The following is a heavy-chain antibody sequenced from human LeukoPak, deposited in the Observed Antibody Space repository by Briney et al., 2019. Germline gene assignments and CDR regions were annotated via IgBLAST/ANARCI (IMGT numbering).Heavy chain of an antibody. CDR1: GESFSSYY. J-gene: IGHJ4*02. Sequence: SETLSLTCAVYGESFSSYYWSWIRQPPGKGLEWIGEINHSGNTNYNPSLKSRVTISVDTSKNQFSLKLSAVTAADTAVYYCARVDGDGYNIPDYWGQGTLVTVSS. CDR2: INHSGNT. CDR3: ARVDGDGYNIPDY. V-gene: IGHV4-34*01. D-gene: IGHD5-24*01.